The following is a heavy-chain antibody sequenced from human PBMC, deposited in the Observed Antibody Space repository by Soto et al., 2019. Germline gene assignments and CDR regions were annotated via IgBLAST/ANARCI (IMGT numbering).Heavy chain of an antibody. J-gene: IGHJ3*02. V-gene: IGHV3-30*03. Sequence: GGSLRLSCAASGFTFSSYGMHWVRQAPGKGLEWVAVISYDGSNKYYADSVKGRFTISRDNSKNTLYLQMNSLRAEDTAVYYCRCGGGGDDAFDIWGQGTMVTVSS. CDR2: ISYDGSNK. CDR3: RCGGGGDDAFDI. D-gene: IGHD2-21*01. CDR1: GFTFSSYG.